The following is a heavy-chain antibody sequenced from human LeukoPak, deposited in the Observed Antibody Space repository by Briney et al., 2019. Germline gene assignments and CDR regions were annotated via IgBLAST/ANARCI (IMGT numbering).Heavy chain of an antibody. D-gene: IGHD2-21*02. J-gene: IGHJ4*02. CDR1: GGSISSYY. CDR2: IYYTGST. CDR3: ARHRYGDNVAAV. V-gene: IGHV4-59*08. Sequence: SETLSLTCTVSGGSISSYYWSWIRQPPGKGLEWIGYIYYTGSTNYNPSPKSRVTISVDTSKNQFSLRLTSVTAADTAVYYCARHRYGDNVAAVWGQGPLVTVSS.